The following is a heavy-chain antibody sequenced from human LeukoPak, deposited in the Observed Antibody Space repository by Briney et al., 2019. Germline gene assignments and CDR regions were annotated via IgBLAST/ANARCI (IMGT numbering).Heavy chain of an antibody. V-gene: IGHV4-38-2*01. Sequence: TSETLSLTCAVSGYSISSGYYWGWIRQPPGKGLEWIGSIYHSGSTYYNPSLKSRVTMSVDTSKNQFSLKLSSVTAADTAVYYCARGYCSGGSCYPSGFDYWGQGTLVTVSS. CDR2: IYHSGST. CDR3: ARGYCSGGSCYPSGFDY. J-gene: IGHJ4*02. CDR1: GYSISSGYY. D-gene: IGHD2-15*01.